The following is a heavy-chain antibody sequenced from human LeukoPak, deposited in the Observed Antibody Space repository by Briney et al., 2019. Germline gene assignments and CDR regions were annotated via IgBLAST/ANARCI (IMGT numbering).Heavy chain of an antibody. D-gene: IGHD1-26*01. CDR3: ARAGLGTYYGTYYFDY. CDR1: GGSLSSSRYY. CDR2: IYYSGST. V-gene: IGHV4-39*01. Sequence: PSETLSLTCTVSGGSLSSSRYYWGWIRQPPGNGLGWGGSIYYSGSTYYNPSLKSRVPISVDTSKHQFSLKLSSVTAADTAVCYCARAGLGTYYGTYYFDYWGQGTLVTVSS. J-gene: IGHJ4*02.